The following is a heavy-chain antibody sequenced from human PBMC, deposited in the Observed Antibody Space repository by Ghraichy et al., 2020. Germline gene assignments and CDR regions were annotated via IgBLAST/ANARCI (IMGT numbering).Heavy chain of an antibody. V-gene: IGHV4-4*09. Sequence: SETLSLTCTVSGGSISSYYWSWIRQPPGKGLEWIGYIYTSGSTNYNPSLKSRVTISVDKSKNQFSLKLSSVTAADTAVYYCARQGFGPFAPADWGQGTLVTVSS. CDR3: ARQGFGPFAPAD. J-gene: IGHJ4*02. CDR2: IYTSGST. CDR1: GGSISSYY. D-gene: IGHD3-16*01.